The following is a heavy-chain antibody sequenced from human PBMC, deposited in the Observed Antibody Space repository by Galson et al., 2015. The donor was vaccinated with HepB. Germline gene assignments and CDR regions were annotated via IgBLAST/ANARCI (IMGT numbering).Heavy chain of an antibody. Sequence: SLRLSCAASGFTFSSYSMNWVRQAPGKGLERVSSISSSSSYIYYADSVKGRFTISRDNAKNSLYLQMNSLRAEDTAVYYCAKSSYDSSGYFPLRYFDLWGRGTLVTVSS. D-gene: IGHD3-22*01. CDR2: ISSSSSYI. V-gene: IGHV3-21*01. CDR1: GFTFSSYS. CDR3: AKSSYDSSGYFPLRYFDL. J-gene: IGHJ2*01.